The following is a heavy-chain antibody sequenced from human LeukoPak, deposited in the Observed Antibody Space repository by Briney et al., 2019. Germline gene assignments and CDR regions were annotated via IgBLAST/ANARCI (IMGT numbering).Heavy chain of an antibody. CDR1: GYTFTGYY. D-gene: IGHD1-26*01. Sequence: ASVKVSCKASGYTFTGYYMHWVRQAPGQGLEWMGGIIPIFGTANYAQKFQGRVTITADESTSTAYMELSSLRSEDTAVYYCARSIVGATPYFDYWGQGTLVTVSS. CDR2: IIPIFGTA. CDR3: ARSIVGATPYFDY. J-gene: IGHJ4*02. V-gene: IGHV1-69*13.